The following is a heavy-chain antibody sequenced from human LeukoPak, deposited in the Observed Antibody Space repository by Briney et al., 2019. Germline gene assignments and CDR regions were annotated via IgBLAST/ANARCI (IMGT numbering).Heavy chain of an antibody. CDR2: ISRSGNYI. D-gene: IGHD3-3*01. CDR3: ARGPSYDLWSGSYVRSANNWFDS. CDR1: GFIFSYYS. Sequence: PGGSLRLSCAASGFIFSYYSVNWVRQAPGKGLEWVSSISRSGNYIYYADSVRGRFTISRDNANNSLYLQMSSLTAEDTAVYYCARGPSYDLWSGSYVRSANNWFDSWGQGTLVTVSS. J-gene: IGHJ5*01. V-gene: IGHV3-21*01.